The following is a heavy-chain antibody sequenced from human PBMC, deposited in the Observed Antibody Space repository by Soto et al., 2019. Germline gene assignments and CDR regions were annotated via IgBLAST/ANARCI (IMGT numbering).Heavy chain of an antibody. Sequence: SVKVSCKASGFPFKSSTVQWVRQARGQGLEWLGWIAVDSGKTKYAHLIQDRVAITRDLSTSTAYMELSRLRSEDTAVYYCAARHCGGGSCYSHEEAFEGWGQGTVVTVSS. CDR1: GFPFKSST. D-gene: IGHD2-15*01. CDR3: AARHCGGGSCYSHEEAFEG. V-gene: IGHV1-58*01. J-gene: IGHJ3*01. CDR2: IAVDSGKT.